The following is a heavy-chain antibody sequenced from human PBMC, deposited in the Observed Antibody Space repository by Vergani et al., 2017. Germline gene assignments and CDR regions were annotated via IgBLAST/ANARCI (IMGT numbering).Heavy chain of an antibody. V-gene: IGHV4-61*02. CDR1: GGSISSGSYY. D-gene: IGHD6-13*01. J-gene: IGHJ6*02. Sequence: QVQLQESGPGLVKPSQTLSLTCTVSGGSISSGSYYWSWIRQPAGKGLEWIGRIYTSGSTNYNPSLKSRVTISVDTSKNQFALKLSSVTAAYTAVYYCARDRNVGRKLVPLDGMDVWGQGTTVTVSS. CDR2: IYTSGST. CDR3: ARDRNVGRKLVPLDGMDV.